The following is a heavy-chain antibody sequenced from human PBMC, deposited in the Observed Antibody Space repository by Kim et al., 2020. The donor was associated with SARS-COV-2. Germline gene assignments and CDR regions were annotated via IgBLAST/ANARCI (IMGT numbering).Heavy chain of an antibody. CDR2: INAGNGNT. Sequence: ASVKVSCKASGYTFTSYAMHWVRQAPGQRLEWMGWINAGNGNTKYSQKFQGRVTITRDTSASTAYMELSSLRSEDTAVYYCARDAEGSYRSFGWFDPWGQGTLVTVTS. V-gene: IGHV1-3*01. CDR3: ARDAEGSYRSFGWFDP. J-gene: IGHJ5*02. D-gene: IGHD3-16*02. CDR1: GYTFTSYA.